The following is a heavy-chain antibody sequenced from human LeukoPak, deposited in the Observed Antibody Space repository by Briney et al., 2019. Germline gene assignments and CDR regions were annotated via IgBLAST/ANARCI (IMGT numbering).Heavy chain of an antibody. D-gene: IGHD3-10*01. Sequence: PGRSLRISCAASGFTFSSYGMHWVRQAPGKGLEWVAFIRYDGSNKYYADSVKGRFTISRDNSKNTLYLQMNSLRAEDTAVYYCAKVVRGVIRPYYYYYYMDVWGKGTTVTISS. V-gene: IGHV3-30*02. CDR3: AKVVRGVIRPYYYYYYMDV. CDR1: GFTFSSYG. CDR2: IRYDGSNK. J-gene: IGHJ6*03.